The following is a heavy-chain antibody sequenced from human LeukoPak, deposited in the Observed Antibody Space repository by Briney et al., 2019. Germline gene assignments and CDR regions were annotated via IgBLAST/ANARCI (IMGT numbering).Heavy chain of an antibody. J-gene: IGHJ6*03. CDR1: GFTFDDYA. Sequence: PGRSLRLSCAASGFTFDDYAMHWVRQAPGKGLEWVSGISWNSGSIGYADSVKGRFTISRDNAKNSLYLQMNSLRAEDTALYYCAKTQNTLIPIHYYYYMDVWGKGTTVTVSS. V-gene: IGHV3-9*01. CDR3: AKTQNTLIPIHYYYYMDV. CDR2: ISWNSGSI. D-gene: IGHD2-8*01.